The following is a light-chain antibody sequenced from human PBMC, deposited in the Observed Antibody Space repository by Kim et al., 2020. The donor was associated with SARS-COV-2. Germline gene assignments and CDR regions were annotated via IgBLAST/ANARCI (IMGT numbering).Light chain of an antibody. CDR1: QSVSSY. V-gene: IGKV3-11*01. Sequence: LSPGERATLACRASQSVSSYLAWYQQKPGQAPRLLIYDASNRATGIPARFSGSGSGTDFTLTISSLEPEDFAVYYCQQRSNWPPTFGQGTKVDIK. CDR3: QQRSNWPPT. CDR2: DAS. J-gene: IGKJ1*01.